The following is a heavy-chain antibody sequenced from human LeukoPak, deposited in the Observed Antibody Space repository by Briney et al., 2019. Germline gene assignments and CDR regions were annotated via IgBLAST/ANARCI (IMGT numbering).Heavy chain of an antibody. D-gene: IGHD3-22*01. CDR3: ARDHDSSGYWVFDY. CDR1: GYTFTSYG. CDR2: ISAYNGNT. J-gene: IGHJ4*02. V-gene: IGHV1-18*01. Sequence: ASVKVSCKASGYTFTSYGISWVRQAPGQGLEWMGWISAYNGNTNYAQKLQDRVTMTTDTSTSTAYMELRSLRSDDTAVYYCARDHDSSGYWVFDYWGQETLVTVSS.